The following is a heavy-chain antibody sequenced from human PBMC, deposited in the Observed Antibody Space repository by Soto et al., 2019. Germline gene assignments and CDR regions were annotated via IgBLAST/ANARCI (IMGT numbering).Heavy chain of an antibody. CDR1: GGSVSSGAYY. Sequence: QVQLQESDAGLVKASQTLSLTCTVSGGSVSSGAYYWTWIRQRPGKGLEWIGYIYYSGSTYYSPPLKSRLSISLDTSKNQFSLRLSSVTAADXXXYYCARARLRAVYAXDIWGQGTXVXVSS. J-gene: IGHJ3*02. V-gene: IGHV4-31*03. D-gene: IGHD5-12*01. CDR3: ARARLRAVYAXDI. CDR2: IYYSGST.